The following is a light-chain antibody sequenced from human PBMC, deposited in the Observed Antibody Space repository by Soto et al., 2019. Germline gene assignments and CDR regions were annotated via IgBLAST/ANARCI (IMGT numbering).Light chain of an antibody. V-gene: IGKV1-39*01. CDR1: QSISSY. Sequence: DIQMTQSPSSLSASVGDRVTITCRASQSISSYLNWYQQKPGKAPKLLIYAASSLQSGVPSRFSGSGSGTDFTLAISSXQPEDFATYYCQQSYSTLLTFGQGTKVDIK. CDR3: QQSYSTLLT. J-gene: IGKJ1*01. CDR2: AAS.